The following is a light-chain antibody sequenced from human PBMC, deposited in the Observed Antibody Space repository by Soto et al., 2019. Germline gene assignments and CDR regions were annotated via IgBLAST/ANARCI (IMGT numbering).Light chain of an antibody. V-gene: IGKV3-15*01. CDR3: QQYNDCHPYT. CDR1: QSVAYN. J-gene: IGKJ2*01. Sequence: EILMTQSPVTLSVSPGESATLSCRASQSVAYNLSWYQQKPVQAPRLLIYGASTRATAIPARFSGSGFGTEFTLTINSLHSEDFSVYYCQQYNDCHPYTFCQGTK. CDR2: GAS.